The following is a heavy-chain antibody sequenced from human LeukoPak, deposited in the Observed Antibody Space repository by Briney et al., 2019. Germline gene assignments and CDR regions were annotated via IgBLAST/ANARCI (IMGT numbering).Heavy chain of an antibody. V-gene: IGHV1-2*02. CDR1: GYTFTGYY. CDR3: ARVSVITQYNGSPDYFAS. D-gene: IGHD1-26*01. Sequence: GASVKVSCKASGYTFTGYYMHWVRQAPGQGLEWMGWINPDSGGTNYAQKFQGRVTMTRDTSISTVYMELSRLRSDDSAMYYCARVSVITQYNGSPDYFASWGQGTLLTVSS. J-gene: IGHJ4*02. CDR2: INPDSGGT.